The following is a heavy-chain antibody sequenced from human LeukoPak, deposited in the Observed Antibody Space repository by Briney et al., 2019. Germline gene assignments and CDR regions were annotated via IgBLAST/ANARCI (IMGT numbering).Heavy chain of an antibody. CDR2: IYYSGST. V-gene: IGHV4-59*12. D-gene: IGHD3-10*01. Sequence: SGTLSLTCPVSGDSIIINNGGGIRNPPGKGLEWMGYIYYSGSTNYNPSLKSRVTISVDTSKNQFSLNVTSVTAADTAVYYCARGWGSGTYSPYYYGMDVWGQGTTVTVSS. CDR1: GDSIIINN. J-gene: IGHJ6*02. CDR3: ARGWGSGTYSPYYYGMDV.